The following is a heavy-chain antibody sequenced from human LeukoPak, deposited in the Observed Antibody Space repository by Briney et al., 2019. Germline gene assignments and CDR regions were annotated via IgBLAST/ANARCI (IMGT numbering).Heavy chain of an antibody. Sequence: GGPLRLSCAASGFTVSSNYMSWVRQAPGKGLEWVSVIYSGGSTYYADSVKGRFTISRDNSKNTLYLQMNSLRAEDTAVYYCARELVRAPGSIDYWGQGTLVTVSS. D-gene: IGHD1-26*01. V-gene: IGHV3-53*01. CDR3: ARELVRAPGSIDY. CDR2: IYSGGST. CDR1: GFTVSSNY. J-gene: IGHJ4*02.